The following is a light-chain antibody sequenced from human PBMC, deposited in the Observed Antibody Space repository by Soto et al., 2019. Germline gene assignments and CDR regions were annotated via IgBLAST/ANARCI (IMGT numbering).Light chain of an antibody. J-gene: IGKJ1*01. CDR1: QSVSSGY. CDR2: GAS. V-gene: IGKV3-20*01. CDR3: EQYGSSRP. Sequence: EIVLTQSPGTLSLSPGERATLSCRASQSVSSGYLAWYQQKPGQAPRLLIYGASSRATGIPDRLSGSGSGTDFTFTISRLEPEDFAVYYCEQYGSSRPFGQGTKVAI.